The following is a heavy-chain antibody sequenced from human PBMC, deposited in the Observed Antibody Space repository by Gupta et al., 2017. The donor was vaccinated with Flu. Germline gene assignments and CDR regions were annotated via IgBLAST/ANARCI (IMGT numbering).Heavy chain of an antibody. J-gene: IGHJ5*02. Sequence: FAFRDCSLRWVGQAPGNGLEWVAVTSYDGSHKFVVDSVKGRFTISRDNSKNTPYLQMNSLRTEDTSVYYCAVTGDTSSLLDTWGQGTLVTVSS. CDR3: AVTGDTSSLLDT. CDR2: TSYDGSHK. CDR1: FAFRDCS. V-gene: IGHV3-30*01. D-gene: IGHD1-26*01.